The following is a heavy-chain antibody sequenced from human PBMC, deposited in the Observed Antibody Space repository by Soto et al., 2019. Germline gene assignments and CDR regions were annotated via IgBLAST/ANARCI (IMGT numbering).Heavy chain of an antibody. CDR3: ARSTTVTTPCYVGFDP. V-gene: IGHV1-69*13. D-gene: IGHD4-17*01. Sequence: SVKVSCKASGGTFRSYAISWVRQAPGQGLEWMGGIIPIFGTANYAQKFQGRVTITADESTSTAYMELSSLRSEDTAVYYCARSTTVTTPCYVGFDPWGQGTLVTVSS. J-gene: IGHJ5*02. CDR2: IIPIFGTA. CDR1: GGTFRSYA.